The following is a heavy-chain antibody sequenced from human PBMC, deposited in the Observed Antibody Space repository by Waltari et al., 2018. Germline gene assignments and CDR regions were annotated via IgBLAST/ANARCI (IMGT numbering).Heavy chain of an antibody. V-gene: IGHV1-69*16. D-gene: IGHD2-15*01. Sequence: QVQLVQSGAEVKKPGSSVKVSCTASGGSFRSYSINWVRQVPGQGLEWMGGIIPTLGIADYAPKFQDRVTISADEFTRTAYMEVRSLLPEDTAVYYCVRDGDYGGNAPSDYWGQGTLVTVSS. J-gene: IGHJ4*02. CDR1: GGSFRSYS. CDR2: IIPTLGIA. CDR3: VRDGDYGGNAPSDY.